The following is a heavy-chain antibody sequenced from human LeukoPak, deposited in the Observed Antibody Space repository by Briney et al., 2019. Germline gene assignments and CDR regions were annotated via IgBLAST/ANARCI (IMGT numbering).Heavy chain of an antibody. CDR3: AIGGSLAVPQFDY. V-gene: IGHV4-61*08. CDR2: IYYSGST. Sequence: TPSQTLSLTCTVSGGSISSGGYYWSWLRQPPGKGLEWIGYIYYSGSTNYNPSLKSRVTISVDTSKNQFSLKLSSVTAADTAVYYCAIGGSLAVPQFDYWGQGTLVTVSS. D-gene: IGHD3-3*02. CDR1: GGSISSGGYY. J-gene: IGHJ4*02.